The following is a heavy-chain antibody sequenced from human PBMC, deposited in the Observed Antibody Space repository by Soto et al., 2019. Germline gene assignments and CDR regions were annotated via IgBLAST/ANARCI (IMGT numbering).Heavy chain of an antibody. J-gene: IGHJ3*02. CDR3: ARGPYLGTAFDI. V-gene: IGHV3-21*01. CDR2: ISSSSSYI. D-gene: IGHD7-27*01. Sequence: VGSLRLSCAASGFTFSSYSMNWVCQAPGKGLEWVSSISSSSSYIYYADSVKGRFTISRDNAKNSLYLQMNSLRAEDTAVYYCARGPYLGTAFDIWGQGTMVTVSS. CDR1: GFTFSSYS.